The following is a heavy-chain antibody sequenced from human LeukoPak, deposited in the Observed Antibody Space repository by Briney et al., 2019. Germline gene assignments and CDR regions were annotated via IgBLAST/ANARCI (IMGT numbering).Heavy chain of an antibody. CDR1: GFTFSTYA. CDR2: IGGSGGDT. J-gene: IGHJ6*02. Sequence: GGSLRLSCVVSGFTFSTYAMSWVRQAPGKGLEWVSGIGGSGGDTFYADSVRGRFTVSRDNSKNTLFLQIDSLRTEDTAVYYCAREPLYTYLGIAAAGTYYYYGMDVWGQGTTVTVSS. CDR3: AREPLYTYLGIAAAGTYYYYGMDV. V-gene: IGHV3-23*01. D-gene: IGHD6-13*01.